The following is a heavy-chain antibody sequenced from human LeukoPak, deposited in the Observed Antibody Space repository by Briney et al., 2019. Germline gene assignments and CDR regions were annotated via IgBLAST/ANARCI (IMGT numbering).Heavy chain of an antibody. D-gene: IGHD1-1*01. J-gene: IGHJ4*02. CDR3: ARYRLEMWGSLDY. CDR1: GDSISGGGYS. Sequence: PQTLSLTCAVSGDSISGGGYSWNWIRQPPGKGLEWIGYIYHNENTYYNPSLKSRVTISVDRSKNQFSLNLSSVTAADTAVYYCARYRLEMWGSLDYWGQGALVTVSS. V-gene: IGHV4-30-2*01. CDR2: IYHNENT.